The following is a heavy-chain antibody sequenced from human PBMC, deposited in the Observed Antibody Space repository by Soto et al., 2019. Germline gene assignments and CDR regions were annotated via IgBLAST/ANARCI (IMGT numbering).Heavy chain of an antibody. CDR2: LETDGSTT. J-gene: IGHJ4*02. CDR3: VRDRTSTMPYDY. D-gene: IGHD1-1*01. CDR1: GFSLSDHW. Sequence: EVQLVESGGGLVQPGGSLRLSCAASGFSLSDHWMHWVRQAPGKGLVWVSRLETDGSTTAYADSVRGRFSISRDNAKNTLYLQMNSLRAEDTAVYYCVRDRTSTMPYDYWGQGTLVTVSS. V-gene: IGHV3-74*03.